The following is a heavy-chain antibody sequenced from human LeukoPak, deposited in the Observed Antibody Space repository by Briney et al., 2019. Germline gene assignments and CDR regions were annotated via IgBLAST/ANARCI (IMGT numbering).Heavy chain of an antibody. Sequence: SETLSLTCAVYGGSFSGYYWSWIRQPPGKGPEWIGEINHSGSTNYNPSLKSRVTISVDTSKNQFSLKLSSVTAADTAVYYCARDRLRWVVPAAIRYYYYGMDVWGQGTTVTVSS. J-gene: IGHJ6*02. V-gene: IGHV4-34*01. CDR1: GGSFSGYY. D-gene: IGHD2-2*01. CDR2: INHSGST. CDR3: ARDRLRWVVPAAIRYYYYGMDV.